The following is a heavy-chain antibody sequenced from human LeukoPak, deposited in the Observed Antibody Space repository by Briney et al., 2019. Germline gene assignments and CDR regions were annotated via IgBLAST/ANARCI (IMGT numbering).Heavy chain of an antibody. CDR2: SYYSGST. Sequence: PSETLSLTCTVSGGSISSYYWSWIRQPPGKGLEWIGYSYYSGSTNYNPSLKSRVTISVDTSKNQFSLKLSSVTAADTAVYYCARDGIGEYDFWSGYYHYYMDVWGKGTTVTVSS. CDR3: ARDGIGEYDFWSGYYHYYMDV. V-gene: IGHV4-59*01. D-gene: IGHD3-3*01. CDR1: GGSISSYY. J-gene: IGHJ6*03.